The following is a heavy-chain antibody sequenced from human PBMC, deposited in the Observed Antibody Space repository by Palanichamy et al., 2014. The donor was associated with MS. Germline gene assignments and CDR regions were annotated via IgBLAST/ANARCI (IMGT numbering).Heavy chain of an antibody. J-gene: IGHJ2*01. V-gene: IGHV1-2*02. CDR1: GYKFTAYY. CDR2: LNPQSGST. D-gene: IGHD3-10*01. Sequence: QVQLLQSGAEVKKPGASFNVSCRAAGYKFTAYYLHWVRQAPGQGLEWMGSLNPQSGSTNFARKFQGRDTLTRDTSIFTTYMTLTGLTSDDTALYFCAREGSGWYFDLWGRGTLVTVSS. CDR3: AREGSGWYFDL.